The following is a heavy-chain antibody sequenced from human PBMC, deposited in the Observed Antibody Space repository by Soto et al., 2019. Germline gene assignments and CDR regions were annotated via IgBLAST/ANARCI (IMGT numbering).Heavy chain of an antibody. CDR3: ARDIVVVPADISLSYYYYYYGMDV. Sequence: PVGSLRLSCAASGFIFNNYGMHWVRQAPGKGLEWVAVIWYDGSNKYYADSVKGRSTISRDNSKNTLYLQMDSLRAEDTAVYYCARDIVVVPADISLSYYYYYYGMDVWGQGTTVTVSS. D-gene: IGHD2-2*01. CDR1: GFIFNNYG. V-gene: IGHV3-33*01. CDR2: IWYDGSNK. J-gene: IGHJ6*02.